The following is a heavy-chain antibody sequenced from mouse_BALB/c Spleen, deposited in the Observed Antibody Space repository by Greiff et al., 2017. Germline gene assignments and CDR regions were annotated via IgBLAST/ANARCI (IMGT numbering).Heavy chain of an antibody. Sequence: VQLQQSGTVLARPGASVKMSCKASGYSFTSYWMHWVKQRPGQGLEWIGAIYPGNSDTSYNQKFKGKAKLTAVTSASTAYMELSSLTNEDSAVYYCTRGEKTGTAWFAYWGQGTLVTVSA. V-gene: IGHV1-5*01. CDR2: IYPGNSDT. J-gene: IGHJ3*01. CDR3: TRGEKTGTAWFAY. CDR1: GYSFTSYW. D-gene: IGHD4-1*01.